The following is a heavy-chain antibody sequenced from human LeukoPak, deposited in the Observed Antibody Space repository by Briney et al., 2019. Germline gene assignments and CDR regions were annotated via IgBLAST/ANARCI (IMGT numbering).Heavy chain of an antibody. CDR1: GFTFSSYG. CDR2: ISSSSSYI. CDR3: ARAEWFGELLTYYYYGMDV. Sequence: GRSLRLSCAASGFTFSSYGMHWVRQAPGKGLEWVSSISSSSSYIYYADSVKGRFTISRDNAKNSLYLQMNSLRAEDTAVYYCARAEWFGELLTYYYYGMDVWGKGTTVTVSS. D-gene: IGHD3-10*01. J-gene: IGHJ6*04. V-gene: IGHV3-21*01.